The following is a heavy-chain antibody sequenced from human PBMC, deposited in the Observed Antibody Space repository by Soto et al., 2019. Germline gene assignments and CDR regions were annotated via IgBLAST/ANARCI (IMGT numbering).Heavy chain of an antibody. V-gene: IGHV3-48*03. CDR1: GFTFSDFE. D-gene: IGHD4-17*01. J-gene: IGHJ4*02. CDR2: TSSSGSRI. Sequence: VQLVESGGGLVQPGGSLRLSCAASGFTFSDFEMTWVRQAPGKGLGWVSYTSSSGSRIFYADSVKGRFTISRDNAKNSLYLQLNSLRVEHTAVYYCARVFGLRPLRLDYWGQGALVTVS. CDR3: ARVFGLRPLRLDY.